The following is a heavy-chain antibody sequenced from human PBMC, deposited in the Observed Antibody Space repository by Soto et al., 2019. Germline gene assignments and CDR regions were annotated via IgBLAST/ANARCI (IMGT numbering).Heavy chain of an antibody. V-gene: IGHV4-34*01. Sequence: PSETLSLTCAVYGGSFSGYYWSWIRQPPGKGLEWIGEINHSGSTNYNPSLKSRVTISVDTSKNQFSLKLSSVTAADTAVYYCARGHPSLYDTLTGYYTFDYWGQGTLVTVSS. J-gene: IGHJ4*02. D-gene: IGHD3-9*01. CDR1: GGSFSGYY. CDR2: INHSGST. CDR3: ARGHPSLYDTLTGYYTFDY.